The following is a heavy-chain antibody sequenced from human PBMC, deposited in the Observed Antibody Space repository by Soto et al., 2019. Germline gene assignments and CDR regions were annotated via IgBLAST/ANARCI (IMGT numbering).Heavy chain of an antibody. V-gene: IGHV1-69*01. CDR3: ARGNCGGDCYGLDY. D-gene: IGHD2-21*02. CDR1: GGTFSSYG. CDR2: IIPIFGTP. Sequence: QVQLVQSGAEVKKPGSSVKVSCEASGGTFSSYGISWVRQAPGQGLEWMGGIIPIFGTPNYAQKFQGRVTITAVESTSTAYMELSSLRSEDTAVYYCARGNCGGDCYGLDYWGQGTLVTVSS. J-gene: IGHJ4*02.